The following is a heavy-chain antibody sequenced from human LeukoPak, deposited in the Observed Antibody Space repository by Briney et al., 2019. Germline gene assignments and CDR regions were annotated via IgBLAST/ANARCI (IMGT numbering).Heavy chain of an antibody. D-gene: IGHD3-22*01. CDR2: INPNSGGT. CDR3: ARCMRYYDSSGYCNFDY. CDR1: GYTFTGYY. V-gene: IGHV1-2*02. J-gene: IGHJ4*02. Sequence: ASVKVSCKASGYTFTGYYMHWVRQAPGQGLEWMGWINPNSGGTNYAQKFQGRVTMTGDTSISTAYMELSRLRSDDTAMYYCARCMRYYDSSGYCNFDYWGQGTLVTVSS.